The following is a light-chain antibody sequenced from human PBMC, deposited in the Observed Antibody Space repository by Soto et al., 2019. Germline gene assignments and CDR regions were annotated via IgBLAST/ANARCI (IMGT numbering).Light chain of an antibody. CDR1: QSVTSTY. CDR3: QQYGSSPET. J-gene: IGKJ1*01. Sequence: EIVLTQSPGTLSLSPGERATLSCRASQSVTSTYLAWYQRKPGQAPRIIIFAASGRATGIPDRFSGSGSGTDFTLTISRLEPEDFAVYYCQQYGSSPETFGQGTKVDIK. CDR2: AAS. V-gene: IGKV3-20*01.